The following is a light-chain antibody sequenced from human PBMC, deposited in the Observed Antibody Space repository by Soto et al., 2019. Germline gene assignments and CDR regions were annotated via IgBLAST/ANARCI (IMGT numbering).Light chain of an antibody. V-gene: IGKV3-20*01. CDR1: QSVSNSY. CDR2: GAS. CDR3: MQSTQLPPT. J-gene: IGKJ5*01. Sequence: EIVLTQSPGTLSLSPGERATLSCRASQSVSNSYLAWYQQKPGQAPRLLIYGASSRATGIPDRFSGSGSGTDFTLEISRVETDDVGIYYCMQSTQLPPTFGQGTRLEIK.